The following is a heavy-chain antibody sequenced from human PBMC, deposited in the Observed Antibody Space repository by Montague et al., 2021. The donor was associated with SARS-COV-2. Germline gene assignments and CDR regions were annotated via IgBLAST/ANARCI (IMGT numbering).Heavy chain of an antibody. J-gene: IGHJ4*02. CDR2: IRQSGRT. CDR1: GGSFGDDY. Sequence: SETLSLTCAVYGGSFGDDYWSWIRQPPGKGLEWIGNIRQSGRTNYNPSLKSRVTISVDTSKNQFSLKLTSVTAADTGLYFCARGHLSVSMFVVVFTSASYYFDYWGQGAQVTVSS. D-gene: IGHD3-22*01. V-gene: IGHV4-34*01. CDR3: ARGHLSVSMFVVVFTSASYYFDY.